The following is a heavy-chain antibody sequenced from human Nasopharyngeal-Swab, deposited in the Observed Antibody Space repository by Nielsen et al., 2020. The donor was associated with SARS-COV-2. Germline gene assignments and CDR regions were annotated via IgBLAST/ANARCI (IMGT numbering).Heavy chain of an antibody. D-gene: IGHD6-19*01. Sequence: SETLSLTCTVSGGSISSSSYYWGWIRQPPGKGLEWIGSIYYSGSTYYNPSLQSRVTISVDTSKNQFSLKLSSVTAADTAVYYCASSYSSGWYFLDVWGQGTTVTVSS. J-gene: IGHJ6*02. CDR2: IYYSGST. CDR3: ASSYSSGWYFLDV. CDR1: GGSISSSSYY. V-gene: IGHV4-39*01.